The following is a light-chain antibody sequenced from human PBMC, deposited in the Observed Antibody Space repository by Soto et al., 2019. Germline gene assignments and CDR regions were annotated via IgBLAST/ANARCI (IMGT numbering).Light chain of an antibody. J-gene: IGLJ1*01. CDR1: RSDVGAYNY. CDR2: EVT. V-gene: IGLV2-14*01. Sequence: QSALTQPASVSGSPGQSIAISCTGTRSDVGAYNYVSWYQQHPGKAPKLMISEVTNRPSGVSDRFSGSKSGNTASLTISGLQAEDEADYFCFSFTTDWTHVFGTGTKVTVL. CDR3: FSFTTDWTHV.